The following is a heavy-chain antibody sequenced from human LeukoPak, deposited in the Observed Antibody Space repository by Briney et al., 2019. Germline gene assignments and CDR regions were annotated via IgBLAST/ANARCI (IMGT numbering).Heavy chain of an antibody. CDR1: GFTFSDYY. V-gene: IGHV3-11*04. Sequence: KPGGSLRLSCAASGFTFSDYYMSWIRQAPGKGLEWVSFISRSGSYIYYADSVKGRFTISRDNSKNTLYLQMNSLRAEDTAVYYCARDGLAVAGTSVFDYWGQGTLVTVSS. D-gene: IGHD6-19*01. J-gene: IGHJ4*02. CDR2: ISRSGSYI. CDR3: ARDGLAVAGTSVFDY.